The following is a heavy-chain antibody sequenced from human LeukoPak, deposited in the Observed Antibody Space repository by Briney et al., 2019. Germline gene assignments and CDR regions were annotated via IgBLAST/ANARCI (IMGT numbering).Heavy chain of an antibody. CDR3: ARVTEWELLGAFDI. D-gene: IGHD1-26*01. CDR1: GGSINKYY. Sequence: PSETLSLTCTVSGGSINKYYWSWIRQPPGKGLEWIGYIYYSGSTNYNPSLKSRVTISVDTSKNQFSLKLSSVTAADTAVYYCARVTEWELLGAFDIWGRGTMVTVSS. J-gene: IGHJ3*02. CDR2: IYYSGST. V-gene: IGHV4-59*08.